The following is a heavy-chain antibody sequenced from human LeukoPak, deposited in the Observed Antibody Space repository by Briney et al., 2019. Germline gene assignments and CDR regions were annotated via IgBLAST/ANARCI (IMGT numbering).Heavy chain of an antibody. CDR1: GFTFSSYA. Sequence: GGSLRLSCAASGFTFSSYAMSWVRQAPGKGLEWVSVIYSGGSTYYADSVKGRFTISRDNSKNTLYLQMNSLRAEDTAVYYCAGTRTGKQWLVLNDYWGQGTLVTVSS. V-gene: IGHV3-53*01. CDR3: AGTRTGKQWLVLNDY. D-gene: IGHD6-19*01. J-gene: IGHJ4*02. CDR2: IYSGGST.